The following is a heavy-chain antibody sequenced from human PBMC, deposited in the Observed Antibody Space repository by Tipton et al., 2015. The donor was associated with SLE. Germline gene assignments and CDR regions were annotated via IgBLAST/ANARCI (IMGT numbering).Heavy chain of an antibody. CDR2: ISGSGGST. CDR1: GFTFSSYA. D-gene: IGHD2-2*01. Sequence: SLRLSCAASGFTFSSYAMSWVRQAPGKGLEWVSAISGSGGSTYYADSVKGRFTISRDNSKNTLYLQMNSLRAEDTAVYYCAKGAIVVVPAAMPVGAAAVYYFDYWGQGTLVTVSS. V-gene: IGHV3-23*01. CDR3: AKGAIVVVPAAMPVGAAAVYYFDY. J-gene: IGHJ4*02.